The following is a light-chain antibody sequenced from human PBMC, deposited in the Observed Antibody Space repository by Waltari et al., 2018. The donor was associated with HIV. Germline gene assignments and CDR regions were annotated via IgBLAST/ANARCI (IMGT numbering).Light chain of an antibody. CDR3: QQRSNWPTTYT. V-gene: IGKV3-11*01. CDR1: QSVRRY. CDR2: DAS. Sequence: EIVLKQSPATLSLSPGERATLSCRASQSVRRYLAWYQQKPGQATRLLIYDASNRVTGIPARFSGTGSGTDFTLTSSSLEPEDFAVYYCQQRSNWPTTYTFGQGTKLEIK. J-gene: IGKJ2*01.